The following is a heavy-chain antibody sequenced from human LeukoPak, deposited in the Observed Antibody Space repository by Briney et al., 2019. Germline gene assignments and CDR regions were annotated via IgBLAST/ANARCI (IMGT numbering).Heavy chain of an antibody. Sequence: TLSLTCTLSGASLTSGDQYWNWIRQNPGKGLEWIGSIHPSGRLYNNPSLESRVTISIDTSKNQFSLNLNSVTAADTAVYFCSRGLDSRKLGYWGQGTLVTVSS. CDR2: IHPSGRL. CDR1: GASLTSGDQY. J-gene: IGHJ4*02. CDR3: SRGLDSRKLGY. D-gene: IGHD3-22*01. V-gene: IGHV4-31*03.